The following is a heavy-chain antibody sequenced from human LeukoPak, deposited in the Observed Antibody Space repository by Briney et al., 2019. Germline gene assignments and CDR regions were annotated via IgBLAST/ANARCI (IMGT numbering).Heavy chain of an antibody. D-gene: IGHD5-12*01. V-gene: IGHV3-21*01. Sequence: GGSLRLSCGASGFTFSNYGMLWVRQAPGKRLEWVSSITSSSSYAFYADSVKGRFTISRDNAKSSLYPQMNNLRAEDTAVYYCARDPYSGHYGNDYYYYMDVWGRGTTVTISS. CDR2: ITSSSSYA. CDR3: ARDPYSGHYGNDYYYYMDV. CDR1: GFTFSNYG. J-gene: IGHJ6*03.